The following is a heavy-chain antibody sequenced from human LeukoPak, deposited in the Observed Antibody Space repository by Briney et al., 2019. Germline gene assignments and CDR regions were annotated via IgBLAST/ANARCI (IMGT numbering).Heavy chain of an antibody. V-gene: IGHV3-21*04. Sequence: PGGSLRLSCAASGFTFSSYNMNWVRQAPGKGLEWVSSITSDSRYMYYADSVKGRFTISRDNAKNSLYLQMNSLRAEDTAVYYCARDPSLGSGSYYFGYWGQGTLVTVSS. CDR2: ITSDSRYM. J-gene: IGHJ4*02. D-gene: IGHD3-10*01. CDR3: ARDPSLGSGSYYFGY. CDR1: GFTFSSYN.